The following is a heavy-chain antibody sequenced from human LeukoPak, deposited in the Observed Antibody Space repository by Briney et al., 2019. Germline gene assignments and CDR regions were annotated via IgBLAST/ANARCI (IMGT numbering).Heavy chain of an antibody. J-gene: IGHJ5*02. Sequence: GGSLRLSCAASGFTFSSYAMHWVRQAPGKGLEWVAVISYDGSNKYYADSVKGRFTISRDNSKNTLYLQMNSLRAEDTAVYYCARDLPYGSGSSLWFDPWGQGTLVTVSS. CDR3: ARDLPYGSGSSLWFDP. V-gene: IGHV3-30*14. D-gene: IGHD3-10*01. CDR1: GFTFSSYA. CDR2: ISYDGSNK.